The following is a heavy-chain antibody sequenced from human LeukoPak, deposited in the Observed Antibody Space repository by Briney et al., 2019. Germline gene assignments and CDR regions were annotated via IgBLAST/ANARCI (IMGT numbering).Heavy chain of an antibody. D-gene: IGHD3-22*01. Sequence: PGGSLRLSCAASGFPFSSYEMNWVRQAPGKGLEWVSYISSSGSTIYYADSVKGRFTISRDNAKNSLYLQMNSLRAEDTAVYYCARGSIVVVTNYDAFDIWGQGTMVTVSS. CDR3: ARGSIVVVTNYDAFDI. CDR1: GFPFSSYE. V-gene: IGHV3-48*03. J-gene: IGHJ3*02. CDR2: ISSSGSTI.